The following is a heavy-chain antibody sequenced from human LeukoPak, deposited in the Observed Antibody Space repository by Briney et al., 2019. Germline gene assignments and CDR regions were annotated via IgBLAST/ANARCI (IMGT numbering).Heavy chain of an antibody. Sequence: SETLSLTCSVSGGSNLRYGYYWTWIRQYPGKGLEWIGNIFYNGTTYYNPSFKGRVTFSGDTSKNQSSLTRSSLTAADTAVYYCARDRMDTALAFFFDYWGQGTLVTVSS. CDR2: IFYNGTT. V-gene: IGHV4-31*03. J-gene: IGHJ4*02. CDR1: GGSNLRYGYY. D-gene: IGHD5-18*01. CDR3: ARDRMDTALAFFFDY.